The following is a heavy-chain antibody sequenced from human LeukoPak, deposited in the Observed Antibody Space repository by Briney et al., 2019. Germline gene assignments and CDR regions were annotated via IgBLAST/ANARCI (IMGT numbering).Heavy chain of an antibody. CDR2: ISWNSGSI. CDR3: AKDGTGSSSGWFRG. V-gene: IGHV3-9*01. J-gene: IGHJ4*02. Sequence: GRSLRLSCAASGFTFDDYAMHWVRQAPGKGLEGVSGISWNSGSIGYADSVKGRFTISRDNAKNSLYLQMNSLRAEDTALYYCAKDGTGSSSGWFRGWGQGTLVTVSS. CDR1: GFTFDDYA. D-gene: IGHD6-19*01.